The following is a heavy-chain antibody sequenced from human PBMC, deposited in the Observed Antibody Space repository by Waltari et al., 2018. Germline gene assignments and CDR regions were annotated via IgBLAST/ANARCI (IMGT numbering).Heavy chain of an antibody. CDR3: ARGTLYGEVFDY. CDR2: IYTSGST. J-gene: IGHJ4*02. D-gene: IGHD3-16*01. Sequence: QVQLQESGPGLVKPSQTLSLTCTVSGGSISSGSYYWSWIRQPAGKGLEWIGRIYTSGSTNHNPSLKSRVTISVDTSKNQFSLKLSSVTAADTAVYYCARGTLYGEVFDYWGQGTLVTVSS. CDR1: GGSISSGSYY. V-gene: IGHV4-61*02.